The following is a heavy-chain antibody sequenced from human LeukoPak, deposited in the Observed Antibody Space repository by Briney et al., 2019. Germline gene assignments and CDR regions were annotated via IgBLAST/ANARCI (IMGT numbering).Heavy chain of an antibody. CDR2: IYHSGST. J-gene: IGHJ4*02. CDR1: DYSISSGYY. D-gene: IGHD3-22*01. Sequence: ASETLSLTCAVSDYSISSGYYWGWIRQPPGKGLEWIGSIYHSGSTYYNPSLKSRVTISVDTSKNQFSLKLSSVTAADTAVYYCARTSIYYDSSGYHSWGQGTLVTVSS. V-gene: IGHV4-38-2*01. CDR3: ARTSIYYDSSGYHS.